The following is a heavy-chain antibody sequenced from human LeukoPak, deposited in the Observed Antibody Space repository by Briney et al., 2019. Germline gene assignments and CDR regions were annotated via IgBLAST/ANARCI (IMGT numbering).Heavy chain of an antibody. Sequence: PGGSLRLSCEASGFTFSGYEMNWVRQAPGKGLEWASYISRSGTIISYADSVKGRFTISRDNAKNSLYLQMNSLRAEDTAVYYCARERGDYYFDYWGQGTLVTVSS. D-gene: IGHD3-3*01. V-gene: IGHV3-48*03. J-gene: IGHJ4*02. CDR1: GFTFSGYE. CDR3: ARERGDYYFDY. CDR2: ISRSGTII.